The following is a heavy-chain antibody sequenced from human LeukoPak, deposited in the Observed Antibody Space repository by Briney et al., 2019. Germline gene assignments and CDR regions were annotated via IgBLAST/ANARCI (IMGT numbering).Heavy chain of an antibody. CDR3: ARGGDGYNYLFHSFDL. J-gene: IGHJ3*01. D-gene: IGHD5-24*01. V-gene: IGHV1-69*13. CDR1: GGTFSSYS. CDR2: IIPIFGTV. Sequence: ASVKVSCKASGGTFSSYSINWVRQVPGQGLEWMGGIIPIFGTVKYAHKFQGRVTTTADESTSTAYLDLRALTSDDSALYYCARGGDGYNYLFHSFDLWGHGTMVTVSS.